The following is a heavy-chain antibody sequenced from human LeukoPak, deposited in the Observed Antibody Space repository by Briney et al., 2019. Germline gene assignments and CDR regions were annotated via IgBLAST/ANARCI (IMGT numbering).Heavy chain of an antibody. V-gene: IGHV3-23*01. CDR2: ISIGGDTT. Sequence: GGSLRLSCAASGFTFSGRGMCWVRQAPGRGLEWVSSISIGGDTTYSDSVKGRFTISRDNSKNKLYLQLDSLRAEDTAIYYCAKEIRPNDCWGQGTLVTVSS. J-gene: IGHJ4*02. CDR1: GFTFSGRG. D-gene: IGHD4-17*01. CDR3: AKEIRPNDC.